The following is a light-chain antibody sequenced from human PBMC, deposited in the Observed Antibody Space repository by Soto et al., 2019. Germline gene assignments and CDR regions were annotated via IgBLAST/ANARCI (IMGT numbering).Light chain of an antibody. Sequence: QSAMTQPASVSGSPGQSITISCTGTSSDVGGYNCVSWYQQHPGKAPKLMIYDVSNRPSGVSNRFSGSKSGNTASLTISGLQAEDEADYYCSSYTSSTILYVFGTGTKVTVL. CDR1: SSDVGGYNC. V-gene: IGLV2-14*01. CDR2: DVS. CDR3: SSYTSSTILYV. J-gene: IGLJ1*01.